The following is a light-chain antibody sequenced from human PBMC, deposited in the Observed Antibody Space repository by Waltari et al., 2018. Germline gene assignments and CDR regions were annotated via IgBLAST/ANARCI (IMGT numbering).Light chain of an antibody. CDR1: QSVGRA. CDR3: QMYVRLPVT. J-gene: IGKJ1*01. Sequence: EIVLTQSPGTLALSPGERATLSCRASQSVGRALAWYQQKPDQAPRLLIYDTSTRATGIPDRFSGSGSGTDFSLTISRVEPEDFAVYYCQMYVRLPVTFGQGTKVEVK. V-gene: IGKV3-20*01. CDR2: DTS.